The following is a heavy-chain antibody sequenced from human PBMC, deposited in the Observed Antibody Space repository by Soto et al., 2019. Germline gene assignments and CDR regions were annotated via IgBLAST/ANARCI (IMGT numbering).Heavy chain of an antibody. CDR3: ARAPSALYFDL. V-gene: IGHV3-53*01. Sequence: GGSLILSCAASGFTVSSNYMSWVRQAPGKGLEWVSVIYSGGSTYYADSVKGRFTISRDNSKNTLYLQMNSLRAEDTAVYYCARAPSALYFDLWGRGTLVTVSS. CDR1: GFTVSSNY. J-gene: IGHJ2*01. CDR2: IYSGGST.